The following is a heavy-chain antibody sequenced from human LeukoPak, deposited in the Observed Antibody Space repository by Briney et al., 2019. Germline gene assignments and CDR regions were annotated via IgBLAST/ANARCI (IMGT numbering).Heavy chain of an antibody. CDR3: AKYISSTQFDC. J-gene: IGHJ4*02. CDR2: INYSGSA. V-gene: IGHV4-59*01. CDR1: GGSISSYY. Sequence: PSETLSLTCTVSGGSISSYYWSWIRQPPGKGLEWIGYINYSGSANYNPSLKSRVTMSVDTSKNQSSLQLSSVTAADTAVYYCAKYISSTQFDCWGQGTLVTVSS. D-gene: IGHD2-2*01.